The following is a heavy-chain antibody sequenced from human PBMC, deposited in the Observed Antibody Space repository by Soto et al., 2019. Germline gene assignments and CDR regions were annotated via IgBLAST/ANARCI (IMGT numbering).Heavy chain of an antibody. J-gene: IGHJ5*02. V-gene: IGHV3-23*01. D-gene: IGHD1-20*01. CDR2: ISGSGGST. Sequence: GGSLRLSCAASGFNFSSYAMSWVRQAPGKGLEWVSAISGSGGSTYYADSVKGRFTISRDNSKNTLYLQMNSLRAEDTAVYYCVRESISGTGWFDPWGQGTLVTVSS. CDR3: VRESISGTGWFDP. CDR1: GFNFSSYA.